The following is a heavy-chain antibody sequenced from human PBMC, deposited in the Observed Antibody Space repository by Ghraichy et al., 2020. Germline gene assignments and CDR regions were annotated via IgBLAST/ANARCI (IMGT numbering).Heavy chain of an antibody. CDR3: ARDRSDSSSWYSHYYYGMDV. V-gene: IGHV3-33*01. D-gene: IGHD6-13*01. Sequence: GGSLRLSCAASGFTFSSYGMHWVRQAPGKGLEWVAVIWYDGSNKYYADSVKGRFTISRDNSKNTLYLQMNSLRAEDTAVYYCARDRSDSSSWYSHYYYGMDVWGQGTTVTVSS. J-gene: IGHJ6*02. CDR1: GFTFSSYG. CDR2: IWYDGSNK.